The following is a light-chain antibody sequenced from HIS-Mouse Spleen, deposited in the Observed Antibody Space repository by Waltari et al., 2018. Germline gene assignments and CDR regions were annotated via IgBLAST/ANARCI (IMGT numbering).Light chain of an antibody. CDR3: YSTDSSGNHRRV. Sequence: SYELTQPPSVSVSPGQTARITCSGDALPKKYAYWYQQKSGQAPVLVIYEDSQRPSGIPERFSCSSSGTMATVTIRGAQVEDEADYYCYSTDSSGNHRRVFGGGTKLTVL. CDR2: EDS. V-gene: IGLV3-10*01. CDR1: ALPKKY. J-gene: IGLJ3*02.